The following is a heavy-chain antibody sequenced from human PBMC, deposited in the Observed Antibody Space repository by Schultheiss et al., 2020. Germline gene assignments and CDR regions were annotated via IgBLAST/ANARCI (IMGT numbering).Heavy chain of an antibody. CDR3: AKDIIGSSSGIGY. CDR1: GFTFDDYA. D-gene: IGHD6-13*01. J-gene: IGHJ4*02. CDR2: ISWNSGSI. V-gene: IGHV3-9*01. Sequence: SLRLSCAASGFTFDDYAMHWVRQAPGKGLEWVSGISWNSGSIGYADSVKGRFTISRDNAKNSLYLQMNSLRAEDTALYYCAKDIIGSSSGIGYWGQGTLVTVSS.